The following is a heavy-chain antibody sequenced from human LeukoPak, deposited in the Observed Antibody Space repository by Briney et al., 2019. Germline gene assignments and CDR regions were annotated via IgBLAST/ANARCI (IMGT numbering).Heavy chain of an antibody. CDR2: INHSGST. CDR1: GGSISSSSYY. CDR3: ARYSSIWSNGD. D-gene: IGHD5-18*01. Sequence: SETLSLTCTVSGGSISSSSYYWGWIRQPPGKGLEWIGEINHSGSTNYNPSLKSRLTISVDTSKNQFSLNLSSVTAADTAVYYCARYSSIWSNGDWGQGTLVTVSS. V-gene: IGHV4-39*07. J-gene: IGHJ4*02.